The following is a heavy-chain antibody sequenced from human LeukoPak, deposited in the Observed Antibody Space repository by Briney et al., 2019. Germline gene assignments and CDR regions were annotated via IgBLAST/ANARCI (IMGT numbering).Heavy chain of an antibody. D-gene: IGHD3-22*01. CDR3: AKGLHVGSGYHPDY. CDR1: GFTFSSFA. J-gene: IGHJ4*02. V-gene: IGHV3-23*01. Sequence: QAGESLKISCAASGFTFSSFAMTWVRQAPGKGLEWVSTITGSDDKTYYGDSVKGRFTISRDYSKNTLRLQMNSLRVEDTAIYYCAKGLHVGSGYHPDYWGQGTLVTVSS. CDR2: ITGSDDKT.